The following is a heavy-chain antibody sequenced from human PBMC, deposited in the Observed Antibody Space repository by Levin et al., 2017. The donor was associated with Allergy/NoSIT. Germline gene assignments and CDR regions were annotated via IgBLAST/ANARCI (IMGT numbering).Heavy chain of an antibody. CDR1: GGSISSGGYS. V-gene: IGHV4-30-2*01. CDR3: AREDYLLDSSGSRWFDP. D-gene: IGHD3-22*01. J-gene: IGHJ5*02. Sequence: SETLSLTCAVSGGSISSGGYSWSWIRQPPGKGLEWIGYIYHSGSTYYNPSLKSRVTISVDRSKNQFSLKLSSVTAADTAVYYCAREDYLLDSSGSRWFDPWGQGTLVTVSS. CDR2: IYHSGST.